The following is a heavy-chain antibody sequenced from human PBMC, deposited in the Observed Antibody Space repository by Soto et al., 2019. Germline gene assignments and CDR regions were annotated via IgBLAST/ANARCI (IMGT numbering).Heavy chain of an antibody. Sequence: SVKVSCKASGGTFSSYAISWVRQAPGQGLEWMGGIIPIFGTANYAQKFQGRVTITADESTSTAYMELSSLRSEDTAVYYRARDLDDFWSGYYDGYYYGMDVWGQGTTVTVSS. V-gene: IGHV1-69*13. CDR3: ARDLDDFWSGYYDGYYYGMDV. J-gene: IGHJ6*02. CDR2: IIPIFGTA. CDR1: GGTFSSYA. D-gene: IGHD3-3*01.